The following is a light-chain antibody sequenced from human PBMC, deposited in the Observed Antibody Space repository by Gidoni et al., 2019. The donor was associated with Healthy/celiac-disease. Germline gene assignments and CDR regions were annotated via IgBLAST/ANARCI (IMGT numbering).Light chain of an antibody. CDR3: QQRSNWPPRFT. Sequence: EIVLTQSPATLSLSPGERATLSCRASQSVSSYLAWYQQKPGQAPRLLIYDASNRATGIPARFSGSGSGTDFTLTISSLAPEDFAVYYCQQRSNWPPRFTFGGGTKVEIK. CDR2: DAS. J-gene: IGKJ4*01. V-gene: IGKV3-11*01. CDR1: QSVSSY.